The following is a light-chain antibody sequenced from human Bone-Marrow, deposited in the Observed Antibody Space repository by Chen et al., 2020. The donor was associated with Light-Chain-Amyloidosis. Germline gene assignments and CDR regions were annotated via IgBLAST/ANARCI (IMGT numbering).Light chain of an antibody. V-gene: IGLV2-8*01. CDR1: SSDVGGHNY. J-gene: IGLJ3*02. CDR3: SSYAGRNNLV. Sequence: QSALTQPPSASGSPGQSVTLSCTGTSSDVGGHNYVSWYQQHPGKAPKLMIYEVTKRPSGVPDRFSGSKSGNTASLTVSGLHTEDEAAYYCSSYAGRNNLVFGGGTKLTVV. CDR2: EVT.